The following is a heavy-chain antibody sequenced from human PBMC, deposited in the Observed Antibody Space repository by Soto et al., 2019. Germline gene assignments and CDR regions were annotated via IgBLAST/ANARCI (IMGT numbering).Heavy chain of an antibody. CDR2: ISWNSGSI. Sequence: GGSLRLSCAASGFTFDDYAMHWVRQAPGKGLEWVSGISWNSGSIGYADSVKGRFTISRDNAKNSLYLQMNSLRAEDTALYYCAKAHDRGCSSTSCSSRGYYYGMDVWGQGTTVTVSS. V-gene: IGHV3-9*01. CDR3: AKAHDRGCSSTSCSSRGYYYGMDV. CDR1: GFTFDDYA. J-gene: IGHJ6*02. D-gene: IGHD2-2*01.